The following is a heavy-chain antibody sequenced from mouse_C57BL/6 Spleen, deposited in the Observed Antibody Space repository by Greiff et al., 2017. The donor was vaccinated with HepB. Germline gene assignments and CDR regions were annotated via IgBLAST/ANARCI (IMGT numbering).Heavy chain of an antibody. CDR3: ARLNAMDY. J-gene: IGHJ4*01. Sequence: DVMLVESGGGLVKPGGSLKLSCAASGFTFSSYTMSWVRQTPEKRLEWVATISGGGGNTYYPDSVKGRFTISRDNAKNTLYLQMSSLRSEDTALYYCARLNAMDYWGQGTSVTVSS. V-gene: IGHV5-9*01. CDR2: ISGGGGNT. CDR1: GFTFSSYT.